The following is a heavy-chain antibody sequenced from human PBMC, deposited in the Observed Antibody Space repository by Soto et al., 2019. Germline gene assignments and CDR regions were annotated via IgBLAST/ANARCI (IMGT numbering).Heavy chain of an antibody. D-gene: IGHD3-3*01. CDR2: IYPGDSDT. V-gene: IGHV5-51*01. CDR1: GYSFTSYW. J-gene: IGHJ5*02. Sequence: GESLKISCKGSGYSFTSYWIGWVRQMPGKGLEWMGIIYPGDSDTRYSPSFQGQVTISADKSISTAYLQWSSLKASDTAMYYFARHRQPPSTDSGRFLEEGRFDPWGQGTLVTVSS. CDR3: ARHRQPPSTDSGRFLEEGRFDP.